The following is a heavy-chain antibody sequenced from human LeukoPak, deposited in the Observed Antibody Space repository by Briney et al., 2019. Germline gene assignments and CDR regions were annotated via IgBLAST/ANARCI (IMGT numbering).Heavy chain of an antibody. CDR1: GFTFSSYG. Sequence: GGSLRLSCAASGFTFSSYGMHWARQAPGKGLEWVAFISYDGSNKYYADSVKGRFTISRDNSKNTLYLQMNSLRAEDTAVYYCAKIGVGWLQTIDYWGQGTLVTVSS. J-gene: IGHJ4*02. CDR2: ISYDGSNK. D-gene: IGHD5-24*01. V-gene: IGHV3-30*18. CDR3: AKIGVGWLQTIDY.